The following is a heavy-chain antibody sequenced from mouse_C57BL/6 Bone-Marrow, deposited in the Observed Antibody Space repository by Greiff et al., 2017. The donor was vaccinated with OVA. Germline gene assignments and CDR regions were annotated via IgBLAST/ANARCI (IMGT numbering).Heavy chain of an antibody. Sequence: VQLQQSGPELVKPGASVKMSCKASGYTFTDYNMHWVKQSHGKSLEWIGYINPNNGGTSYNQKFKGKATLTVNKSSSTAYMELRSLTSEDSAVYYCAHYDYGYYYAMDYWGQGTSVTVSS. J-gene: IGHJ4*01. CDR2: INPNNGGT. D-gene: IGHD1-2*01. V-gene: IGHV1-22*01. CDR3: AHYDYGYYYAMDY. CDR1: GYTFTDYN.